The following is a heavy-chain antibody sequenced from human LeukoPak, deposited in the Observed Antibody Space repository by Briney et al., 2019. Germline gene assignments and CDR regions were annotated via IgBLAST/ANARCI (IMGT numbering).Heavy chain of an antibody. J-gene: IGHJ4*02. Sequence: SVKVSCKASGGTFSSYAISWVRQAPGQGLEWMGGIIPIFGTANYAQKFQGRVTITTDESTSTAYMELSSLRSEDTAVYYCASKSTGYSSSWRLGGFDYWGQGTLVTVSS. CDR3: ASKSTGYSSSWRLGGFDY. D-gene: IGHD6-13*01. CDR1: GGTFSSYA. CDR2: IIPIFGTA. V-gene: IGHV1-69*05.